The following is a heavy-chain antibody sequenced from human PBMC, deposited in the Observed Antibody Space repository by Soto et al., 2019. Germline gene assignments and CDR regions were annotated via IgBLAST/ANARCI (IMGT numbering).Heavy chain of an antibody. V-gene: IGHV1-18*01. CDR3: ARDLQLERLAAGHKMPEN. Sequence: QVQLVQSGAEVKKPGASVKVSCKASGYTFTSYGISWVRQAPGQGLEWMGWISAYNGNTNYAQKLQGRVTMTTDTSASTAYMELRSLRSDDTAVYYCARDLQLERLAAGHKMPENWGQGTLVTVSS. CDR2: ISAYNGNT. CDR1: GYTFTSYG. J-gene: IGHJ4*02. D-gene: IGHD1-1*01.